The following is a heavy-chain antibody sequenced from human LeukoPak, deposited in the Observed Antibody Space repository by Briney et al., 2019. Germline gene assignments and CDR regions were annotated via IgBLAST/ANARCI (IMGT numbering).Heavy chain of an antibody. V-gene: IGHV3-23*01. J-gene: IGHJ4*02. Sequence: QAGGSLRLSCAASGFTFSSYAMSWVRQAPGKGQEWVSAISGSGGSTYYADSVKGRFTISRDNSKNTLYLQMNSLRAEDTAVYYCARDQEAFDYWGQGTLVTVSS. CDR2: ISGSGGST. CDR3: ARDQEAFDY. CDR1: GFTFSSYA.